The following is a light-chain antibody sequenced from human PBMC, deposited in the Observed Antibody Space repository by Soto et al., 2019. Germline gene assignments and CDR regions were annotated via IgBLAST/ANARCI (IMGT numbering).Light chain of an antibody. V-gene: IGLV2-14*01. CDR2: EVS. CDR1: SSDVGGYNY. CDR3: SSYTTSSTHWV. J-gene: IGLJ3*02. Sequence: QFALTQAASESGSPGQSITISCTGTSSDVGGYNYVSWYQQHPGKAPKLMIYEVSNRPSGVSNRFSGSKSGNTASLTISGLQAEDEADYYCSSYTTSSTHWVFGGGTKLTVL.